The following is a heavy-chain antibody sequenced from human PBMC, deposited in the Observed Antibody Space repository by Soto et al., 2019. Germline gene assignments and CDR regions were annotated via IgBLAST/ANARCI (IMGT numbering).Heavy chain of an antibody. D-gene: IGHD2-15*01. CDR3: APHVSCSGGSCQYDAFAI. CDR1: GFTVSSHA. V-gene: IGHV3-23*01. J-gene: IGHJ3*02. CDR2: VTADGAT. Sequence: EVQVLESGGGLVQPGGSLRLSCEGSGFTVSSHAMTWIRQAPGKGPEWVSTVTADGATYYAGSVKGRFAMSRDTSENTLYLQMNSLGAEDTAAYYCAPHVSCSGGSCQYDAFAIRGQGTMVTVSS.